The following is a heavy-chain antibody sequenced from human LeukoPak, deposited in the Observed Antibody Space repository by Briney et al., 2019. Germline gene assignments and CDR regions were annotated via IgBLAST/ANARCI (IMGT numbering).Heavy chain of an antibody. CDR1: GFTFSSYA. Sequence: GASLRLSCAASGFTFSSYAMSWVRQAPGKGLEWVSAISGSGGSTYYADSVKGRFTISRDNSKNTLYLQMNSLRAEDTAVYYCAKDEKRVVVRGGGAFDIWGQGTMVTVSS. J-gene: IGHJ3*02. V-gene: IGHV3-23*01. CDR3: AKDEKRVVVRGGGAFDI. D-gene: IGHD3-22*01. CDR2: ISGSGGST.